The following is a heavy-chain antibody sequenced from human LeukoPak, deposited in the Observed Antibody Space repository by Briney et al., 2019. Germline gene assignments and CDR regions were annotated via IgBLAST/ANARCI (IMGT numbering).Heavy chain of an antibody. CDR2: ISGSGGST. CDR3: TKVARLGWELLSYYFDY. CDR1: GFTFSNYA. J-gene: IGHJ4*02. V-gene: IGHV3-23*01. D-gene: IGHD1-26*01. Sequence: GGSLRLSCAASGFTFSNYAMSWVRQAPGKGLEWVSAISGSGGSTYSADSVKGRFTISRDNSKNMLYLQMNSLRAEDTAVYYCTKVARLGWELLSYYFDYWGQGTLVTVSS.